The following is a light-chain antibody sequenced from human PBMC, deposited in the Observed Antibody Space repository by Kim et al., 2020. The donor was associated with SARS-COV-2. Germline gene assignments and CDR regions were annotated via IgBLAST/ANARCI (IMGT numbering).Light chain of an antibody. Sequence: ASVKLTGTLSSGHSRNASAWHQQQPEKGPRYLMKLNSDGSHKRGDGIPDRFSGSSSGAERYLTISSLQSEDEADYYCQTWGTGPWVFGGGTQLTVL. CDR2: LNSDGSH. V-gene: IGLV4-69*01. CDR1: SGHSRNA. CDR3: QTWGTGPWV. J-gene: IGLJ3*02.